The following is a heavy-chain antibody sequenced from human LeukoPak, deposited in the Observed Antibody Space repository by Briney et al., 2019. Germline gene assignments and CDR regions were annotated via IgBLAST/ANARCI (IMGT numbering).Heavy chain of an antibody. CDR2: IRYDGSNK. Sequence: GGSLRLSCAASGFTFSSYGMHWVRQAPGKGLEWVAFIRYDGSNKYYADSVKGRFTISRDNSKNTLYLQMNSLRAEDTAVYYCAKSYYDSSGYYRFDYWGQGTLVTVSS. V-gene: IGHV3-30*02. CDR1: GFTFSSYG. D-gene: IGHD3-22*01. CDR3: AKSYYDSSGYYRFDY. J-gene: IGHJ4*02.